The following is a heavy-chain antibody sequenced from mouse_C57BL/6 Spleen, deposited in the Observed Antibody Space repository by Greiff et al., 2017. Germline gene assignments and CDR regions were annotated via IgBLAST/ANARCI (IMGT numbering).Heavy chain of an antibody. CDR1: GFNIKDYD. D-gene: IGHD1-1*01. V-gene: IGHV14-2*01. J-gene: IGHJ4*01. CDR3: ARYYGSRGGDAMDY. Sequence: EVQLQQSGAELVKPGASVKLSCTASGFNIKDYDMHWVKQRTEQGLEWIGRIDTEDGATKYAPKFQGKATITADTSSNTAYRQLSSLTSEDTAVYYFARYYGSRGGDAMDYWGQGTSVTVSS. CDR2: IDTEDGAT.